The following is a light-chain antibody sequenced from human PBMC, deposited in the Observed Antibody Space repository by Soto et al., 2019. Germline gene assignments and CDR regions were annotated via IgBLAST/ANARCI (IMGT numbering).Light chain of an antibody. CDR1: SSDVGGYNY. Sequence: QSALTHPPSASGSLRQSVTISCTGTSSDVGGYNYVSWHQQHPGKAPKVMIYEVTKRPPGVPDRFSGSKSGNTASLTVSGLQAEDEADYYCSSFAGGGNPVLLGGGTKLTVL. J-gene: IGLJ2*01. CDR3: SSFAGGGNPVL. CDR2: EVT. V-gene: IGLV2-8*01.